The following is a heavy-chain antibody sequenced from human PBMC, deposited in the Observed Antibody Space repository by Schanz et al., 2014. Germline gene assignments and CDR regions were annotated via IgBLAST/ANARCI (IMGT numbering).Heavy chain of an antibody. CDR1: GFTFSTSA. V-gene: IGHV3-23*04. CDR3: AKGRFGELSAFDI. J-gene: IGHJ3*02. D-gene: IGHD3-10*01. Sequence: EVQLVESGGGLVQPGGSLRLSCAASGFTFSTSAMSWVRQVPGKGLLWVSSISGTGGDDTYYADSVKGRFTISRDNSKNTLYLQMNSLRAEDTAVYYCAKGRFGELSAFDIWGQGTMVTVSS. CDR2: ISGTGGDDT.